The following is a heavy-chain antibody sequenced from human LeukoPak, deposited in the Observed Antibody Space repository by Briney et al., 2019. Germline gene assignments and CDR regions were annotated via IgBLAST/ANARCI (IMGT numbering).Heavy chain of an antibody. D-gene: IGHD3-22*01. V-gene: IGHV3-23*01. CDR1: GFIFSSYA. CDR2: ISGSGGST. CDR3: ARDRDYYDSNSFSPDAFDI. Sequence: GGSLRLSCAASGFIFSSYAMSWVRQAPGKGLEWVSAISGSGGSTYYADSVKGRFTISRDNVKNSLFLQMDSLRAEDTAVYYCARDRDYYDSNSFSPDAFDIWGQGTMVTVSS. J-gene: IGHJ3*02.